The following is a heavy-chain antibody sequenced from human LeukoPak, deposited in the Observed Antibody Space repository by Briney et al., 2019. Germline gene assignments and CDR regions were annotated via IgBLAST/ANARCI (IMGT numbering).Heavy chain of an antibody. J-gene: IGHJ3*02. V-gene: IGHV3-7*01. D-gene: IGHD6-6*01. CDR1: GFTFSSYA. CDR2: IKQDGSEK. CDR3: ARDVSIAARGWFDI. Sequence: GGSLRLSCAASGFTFSSYAMSWVRQAPGKGLEWVANIKQDGSEKYYVDSVKGRFTISRDNAKNSLYLQMNSLRAEDTAVYYCARDVSIAARGWFDIWGQGTMVTVSS.